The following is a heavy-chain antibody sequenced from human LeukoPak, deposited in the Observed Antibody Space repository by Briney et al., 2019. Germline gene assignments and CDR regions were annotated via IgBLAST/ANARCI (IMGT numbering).Heavy chain of an antibody. Sequence: KPGESLKISCKGSGYSFTSYWIGWVRQMPGEGLGWMGIIYPGDSDTRYSPSFQGQVTISADKSISTAYLQWSSLKASDTAMYYCARTKAAAGMRAFDIWGQGTMVTVSS. V-gene: IGHV5-51*03. CDR3: ARTKAAAGMRAFDI. D-gene: IGHD6-13*01. CDR2: IYPGDSDT. J-gene: IGHJ3*02. CDR1: GYSFTSYW.